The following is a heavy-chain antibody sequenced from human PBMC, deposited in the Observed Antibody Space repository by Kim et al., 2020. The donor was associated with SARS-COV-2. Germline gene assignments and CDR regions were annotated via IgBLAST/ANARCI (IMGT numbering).Heavy chain of an antibody. J-gene: IGHJ6*03. Sequence: GGSLRLSCAASGFTFGDYAMHWVRQAPGKGLEWVSGISWNSGSIGYADSVKGRFTISRDNAKNSLYLQMNSLRAEDTALYYCAKDILRRSSRDYYYYYYMDVWGKGTTVTVSS. CDR1: GFTFGDYA. V-gene: IGHV3-9*01. D-gene: IGHD6-6*01. CDR2: ISWNSGSI. CDR3: AKDILRRSSRDYYYYYYMDV.